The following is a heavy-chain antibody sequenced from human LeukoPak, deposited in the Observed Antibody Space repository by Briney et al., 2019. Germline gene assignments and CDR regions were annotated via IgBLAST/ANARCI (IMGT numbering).Heavy chain of an antibody. D-gene: IGHD2-8*01. CDR1: GFTFSTYW. Sequence: GGSLRLSCAASGFTFSTYWMTWVRQAPGKGLEWVGRIKSKTDGGTTDYAAPVKGRFTISRDDSKNTLYLQMNSLKTEDTAVYYCTTPSIVLMVYGIVDAFDIWGLGTMVTVSS. J-gene: IGHJ3*02. CDR2: IKSKTDGGTT. CDR3: TTPSIVLMVYGIVDAFDI. V-gene: IGHV3-15*01.